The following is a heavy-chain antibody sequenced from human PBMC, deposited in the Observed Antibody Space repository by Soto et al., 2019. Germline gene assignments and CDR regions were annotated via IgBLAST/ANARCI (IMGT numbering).Heavy chain of an antibody. D-gene: IGHD6-19*01. J-gene: IGHJ5*02. CDR2: IFPSDSDI. CDR1: GYNFNTNW. V-gene: IGHV5-51*01. Sequence: GESLKISCKGSGYNFNTNWIGWVRQMPGKGLEWMGVIFPSDSDIRYSPSLQGQVTTSADKSISTTYLQWRSLTASDTAMYYCARVFGSGWSGIHPWGQGILVTVSS. CDR3: ARVFGSGWSGIHP.